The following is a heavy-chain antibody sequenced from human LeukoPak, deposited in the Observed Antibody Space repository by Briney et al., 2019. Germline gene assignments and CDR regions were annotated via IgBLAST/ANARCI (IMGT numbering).Heavy chain of an antibody. J-gene: IGHJ4*02. D-gene: IGHD1-26*01. Sequence: PGGSLRLSCAASGFTFSTYAVNWVRQAPGKGLEWVSAISSSGGTTYYADSVKGRFSISRDNSKNSLYLQMYSLRAEDTAVYYCARGGSYPGYWGQETLVTVSS. CDR2: ISSSGGTT. CDR1: GFTFSTYA. CDR3: ARGGSYPGY. V-gene: IGHV3-23*01.